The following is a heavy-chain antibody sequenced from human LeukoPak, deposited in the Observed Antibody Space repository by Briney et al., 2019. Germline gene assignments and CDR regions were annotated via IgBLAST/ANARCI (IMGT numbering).Heavy chain of an antibody. J-gene: IGHJ4*02. Sequence: GGSLRLSRAASGFTFSSYGMHWVRQAPGKGLEWVAFIRYDGSNKYYADSVKGRFTISRDNSKNTLYLQMNSLRAEDTAVYYCAKGQGPGIAVATDYWGQGTLVTVSS. CDR1: GFTFSSYG. D-gene: IGHD6-19*01. CDR2: IRYDGSNK. V-gene: IGHV3-30*02. CDR3: AKGQGPGIAVATDY.